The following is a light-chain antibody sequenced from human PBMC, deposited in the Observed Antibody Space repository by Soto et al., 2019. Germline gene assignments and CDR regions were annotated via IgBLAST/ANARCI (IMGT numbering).Light chain of an antibody. J-gene: IGLJ1*01. V-gene: IGLV2-14*01. CDR2: DVS. CDR3: SSYTSSSTALYV. CDR1: SSDVGGYNY. Sequence: QSVLTQPASVSGSPGQSITISCTGTSSDVGGYNYVSWYQQHPGKAPKLMIYDVSNRPSGVSNRFSGSKSGNTASLTISGLQAEDEAEYYCSSYTSSSTALYVFGTGTKVTV.